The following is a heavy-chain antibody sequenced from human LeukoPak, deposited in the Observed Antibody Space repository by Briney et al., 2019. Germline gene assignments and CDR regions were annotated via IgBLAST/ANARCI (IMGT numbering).Heavy chain of an antibody. CDR2: ISSSGSTT. D-gene: IGHD6-25*01. CDR3: ARGAAVGTSRFDY. Sequence: GGSLRLSCAASGFTFSSYSMNWVRQAPGRGLEWVSYISSSGSTTYYADSVRGRFTNSRDNAKNSLYLQINSLRAEDTAIYYCARGAAVGTSRFDYWGLGTLVTVSS. J-gene: IGHJ4*02. CDR1: GFTFSSYS. V-gene: IGHV3-48*01.